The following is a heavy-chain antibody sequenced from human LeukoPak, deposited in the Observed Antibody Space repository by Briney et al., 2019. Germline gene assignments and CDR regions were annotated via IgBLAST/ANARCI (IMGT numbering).Heavy chain of an antibody. D-gene: IGHD5-18*01. J-gene: IGHJ5*02. CDR3: ARLLDTAMVTSYWFDP. CDR1: GYTFTGYG. V-gene: IGHV1-18*01. CDR2: ISAYNGNT. Sequence: ASVNVSCKASGYTFTGYGISWVRQAPGQGLEWMGWISAYNGNTNYAQKLQGRVTMTTDTSTSTAYMELRSLRSDDTAVYYCARLLDTAMVTSYWFDPWGQGTLVTVSS.